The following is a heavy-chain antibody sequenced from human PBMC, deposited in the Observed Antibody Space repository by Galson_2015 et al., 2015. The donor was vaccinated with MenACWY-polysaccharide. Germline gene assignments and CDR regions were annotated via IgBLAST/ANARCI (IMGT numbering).Heavy chain of an antibody. CDR3: AHRHPVTYYYDSSRFDP. J-gene: IGHJ5*02. V-gene: IGHV2-5*02. D-gene: IGHD3-22*01. CDR2: IYWDDDK. Sequence: KALEWLALIYWDDDKRYSPSLKSRLTITKDTSKNQVVLTMTNMDPVDTATYYCAHRHPVTYYYDSSRFDPWGQGTLVTVSS.